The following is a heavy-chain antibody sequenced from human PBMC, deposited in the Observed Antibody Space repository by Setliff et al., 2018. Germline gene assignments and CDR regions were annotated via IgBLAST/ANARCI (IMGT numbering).Heavy chain of an antibody. CDR3: AKDLSSNTAASYFFDL. CDR2: ISDDGTNE. Sequence: PGGSLRLSCAASGFTVSTFSMHWVRQAPVKGLEWVATISDDGTNEFYTDSVKGRFTMSRDSSTNTLYLQMNSLRGEDTAVYYCAKDLSSNTAASYFFDLWGQGTQVTVSS. V-gene: IGHV3-30*18. D-gene: IGHD5-18*01. J-gene: IGHJ4*02. CDR1: GFTVSTFS.